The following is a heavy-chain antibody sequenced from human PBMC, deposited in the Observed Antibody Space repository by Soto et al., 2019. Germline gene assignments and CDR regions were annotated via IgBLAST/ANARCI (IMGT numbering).Heavy chain of an antibody. J-gene: IGHJ6*02. Sequence: GGSLRLSCAASGFTFSSYAMHWVRQAPGKGLEWVAVISYDGSNKYYADSVKGRFTISRDNSKNTLYLQMNSLRAEDTAVYYCARELGQLVRRGSYGMDVWGQGTTVTVSS. D-gene: IGHD6-6*01. V-gene: IGHV3-30-3*01. CDR2: ISYDGSNK. CDR1: GFTFSSYA. CDR3: ARELGQLVRRGSYGMDV.